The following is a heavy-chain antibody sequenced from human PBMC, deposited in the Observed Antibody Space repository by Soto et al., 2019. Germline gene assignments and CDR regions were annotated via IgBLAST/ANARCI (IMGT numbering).Heavy chain of an antibody. CDR3: ARVGYCSSTPCWPIGYFEYWGQGTLVTVSSGKNFLFGDPVDTATYYCAHTPPFSVVTTLWFDP. CDR2: INNDGTST. J-gene: IGHJ5*02. CDR1: GFTLSEYW. Sequence: SLRLSCAVSGFTLSEYWMHWVRQVPGKGLVWLSRINNDGTSTSYADSVKGRFTTSRDNAENQFSLKLTSVTAADTAVYYCARVGYCSSTPCWPIGYFEYWGQGTLVTVSSGKNFLFGDPVDTATYYCAHTPPFSVVTTLWFDPWGQGTLVTVSS. V-gene: IGHV3-74*01. D-gene: IGHD2-2*01.